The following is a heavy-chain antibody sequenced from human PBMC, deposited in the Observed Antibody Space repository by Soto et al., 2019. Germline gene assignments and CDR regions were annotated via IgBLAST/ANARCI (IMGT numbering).Heavy chain of an antibody. CDR3: AREVGAPSGWLDP. D-gene: IGHD1-26*01. CDR1: GFTFTNYA. Sequence: EVQLSESGGDLRQPGGSLRLSCAASGFTFTNYAMTWVRQTPGKGLEWVSGISASGGLKYYADSVQGRFTVSRDNSKNILYLQMDNLRDEDTALYYCAREVGAPSGWLDPCGQGTQGTVSS. CDR2: ISASGGLK. V-gene: IGHV3-23*01. J-gene: IGHJ5*02.